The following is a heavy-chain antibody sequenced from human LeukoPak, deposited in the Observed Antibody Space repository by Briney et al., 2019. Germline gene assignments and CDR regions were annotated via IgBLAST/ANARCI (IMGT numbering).Heavy chain of an antibody. D-gene: IGHD6-13*01. Sequence: PGGSLRLSCEASGFTFRDYWMTWVRQAPGKGLEWVANVKQDGTEKFYVDFVKGRFTISRDNGKNSLYLQMNSLRVEDTAIYYCARAGGTSWADYWGQGTLVTVSS. CDR2: VKQDGTEK. V-gene: IGHV3-7*01. CDR3: ARAGGTSWADY. CDR1: GFTFRDYW. J-gene: IGHJ4*02.